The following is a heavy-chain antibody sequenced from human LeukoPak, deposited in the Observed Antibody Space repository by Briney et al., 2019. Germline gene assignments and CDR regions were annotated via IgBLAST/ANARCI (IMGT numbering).Heavy chain of an antibody. D-gene: IGHD3-10*01. Sequence: PSETLSLTCTVSGGSISSYYWSWIRQPPGKGLEWIGYIYYSGSTNYNPSLKSRVTISVDTSKNQFSLKLSSVTAADTAVYYCARVSPGDWFDPWGQGTLVTVSS. V-gene: IGHV4-59*01. CDR2: IYYSGST. J-gene: IGHJ5*02. CDR1: GGSISSYY. CDR3: ARVSPGDWFDP.